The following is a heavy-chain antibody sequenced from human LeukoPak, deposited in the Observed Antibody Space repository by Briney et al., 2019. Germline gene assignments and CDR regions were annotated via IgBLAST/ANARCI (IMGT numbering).Heavy chain of an antibody. D-gene: IGHD3-22*01. Sequence: SQTLSLTCTVSGGSISSGSYYWSWIRQPAGKGLEWIGRIYTSGSTNYNPSLKSRVTISVDTSKNQFSLNLTSVTAADTAVYYCARHSNVRGGYRYFFDYWGQGTLVTVSS. CDR2: IYTSGST. CDR3: ARHSNVRGGYRYFFDY. CDR1: GGSISSGSYY. V-gene: IGHV4-61*02. J-gene: IGHJ4*02.